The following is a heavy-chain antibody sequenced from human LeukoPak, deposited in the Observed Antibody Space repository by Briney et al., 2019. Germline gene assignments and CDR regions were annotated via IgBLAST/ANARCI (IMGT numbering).Heavy chain of an antibody. CDR1: GFTFDDYA. Sequence: GGSLRLSCAASGFTFDDYAMHWVRQAPGKGLEWVSGISWNSGSIGYADSVKGRFTISRDNAKNSLYLQMNSLRAEDTALYYCAKDNEYYDILTGHYKSSYMDVWGKGTTVTISS. J-gene: IGHJ6*03. V-gene: IGHV3-9*01. CDR2: ISWNSGSI. CDR3: AKDNEYYDILTGHYKSSYMDV. D-gene: IGHD3-9*01.